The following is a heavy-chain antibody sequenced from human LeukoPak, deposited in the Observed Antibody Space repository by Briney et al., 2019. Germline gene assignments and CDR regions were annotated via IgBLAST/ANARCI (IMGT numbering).Heavy chain of an antibody. Sequence: PGGSLRLSCAASGFTFSTYAMHWVRQAPGKGLEYVSAITGNGDTTSYANSVKGRFTISRDNSRNTLYLQMVSLRAEDMAVYYCARGRGYYHDSSGYYGSYFDYWGQGTLVTVSS. D-gene: IGHD3-22*01. V-gene: IGHV3-64*01. CDR3: ARGRGYYHDSSGYYGSYFDY. CDR1: GFTFSTYA. CDR2: ITGNGDTT. J-gene: IGHJ4*02.